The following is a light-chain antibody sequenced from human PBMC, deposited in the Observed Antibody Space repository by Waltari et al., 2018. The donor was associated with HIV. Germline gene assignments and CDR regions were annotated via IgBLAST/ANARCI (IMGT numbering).Light chain of an antibody. CDR2: DNN. CDR1: SSNIGNNY. V-gene: IGLV1-51*01. J-gene: IGLJ3*02. Sequence: QSVLTQPPSVSAAAGQKVTISCSGSSSNIGNNYVSWYQQFPGTAPKVLIYDNNNRPSGIPDRFSGSTSGTSATLDITGLQTGDEADYYCGAWDSSLSAWVFGGGTKLSVL. CDR3: GAWDSSLSAWV.